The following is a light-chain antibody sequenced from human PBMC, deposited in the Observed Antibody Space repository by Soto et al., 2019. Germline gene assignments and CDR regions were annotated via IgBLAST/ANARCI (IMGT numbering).Light chain of an antibody. CDR3: QYYGNSPLT. V-gene: IGKV1-5*01. Sequence: LHMTASPASRSASVGYRVTLPCRASQSISSWLAWYQQKPGKAPKLLIYDASSLESGVPSRFSGGGSGTDFTLTITRLEPEDFAVYYCQYYGNSPLTFGQGTKVDI. CDR2: DAS. CDR1: QSISSW. J-gene: IGKJ1*01.